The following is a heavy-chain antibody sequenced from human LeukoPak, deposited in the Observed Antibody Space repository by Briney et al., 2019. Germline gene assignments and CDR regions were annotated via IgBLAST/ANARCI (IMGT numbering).Heavy chain of an antibody. CDR1: GYTFTSYR. CDR2: ISAYNGHT. CDR3: ARDSECLAVAGDD. Sequence: ASVKVSCKASGYTFTSYRISWVRQAPGQGLEWMGLISAYNGHTNFAQKLQGRVTMTTDTSTSTAYMELRSLKSDDTAVYYCARDSECLAVAGDDWGQGTLVSVSS. D-gene: IGHD6-19*01. V-gene: IGHV1-18*01. J-gene: IGHJ4*02.